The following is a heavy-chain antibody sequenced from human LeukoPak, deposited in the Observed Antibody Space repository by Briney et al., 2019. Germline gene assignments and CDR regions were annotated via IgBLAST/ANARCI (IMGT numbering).Heavy chain of an antibody. CDR1: GSRFTSYW. Sequence: GESLQISCQGSGSRFTSYWIGWVRQLPGKGLGWMGIIYPGDSDTIYSPSFQGQVTISAHKSISTAYLQWSSLKASDTAMYYCARWAPSTVVTYDYWGQGTLVTVSS. D-gene: IGHD4-23*01. V-gene: IGHV5-51*01. CDR2: IYPGDSDT. CDR3: ARWAPSTVVTYDY. J-gene: IGHJ4*02.